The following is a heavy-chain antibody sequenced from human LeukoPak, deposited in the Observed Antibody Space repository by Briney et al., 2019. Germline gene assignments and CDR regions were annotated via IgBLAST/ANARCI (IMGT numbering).Heavy chain of an antibody. D-gene: IGHD2-21*02. J-gene: IGHJ4*02. CDR1: GFTFSNAW. Sequence: GGSLRLSCAASGFTFSNAWMSWVRQAPGKGLEWVGRIKSKTDGGTTDYAAPVKGRFTISRDDSKNTLYLQMNSLKTEDTAVYYCTTSPPYGECGGDCHYDYWGQGTLVTVSS. CDR2: IKSKTDGGTT. CDR3: TTSPPYGECGGDCHYDY. V-gene: IGHV3-15*01.